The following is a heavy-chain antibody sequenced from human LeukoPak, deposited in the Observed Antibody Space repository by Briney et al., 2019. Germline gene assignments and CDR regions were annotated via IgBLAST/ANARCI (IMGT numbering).Heavy chain of an antibody. V-gene: IGHV4-59*01. J-gene: IGHJ6*02. CDR3: ARALVARAYYYGMDV. Sequence: SETLSLTCTVSGGSLNGYYWGWIRQPPGKGLEWIGYIYYSGSTNYNPSLKSRVTISVDTSKNQFSLKLSSVTAADTAVYYCARALVARAYYYGMDVWGQGTTVTVSS. CDR2: IYYSGST. D-gene: IGHD5-12*01. CDR1: GGSLNGYY.